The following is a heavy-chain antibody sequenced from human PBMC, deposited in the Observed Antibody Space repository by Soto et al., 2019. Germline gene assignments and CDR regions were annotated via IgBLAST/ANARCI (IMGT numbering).Heavy chain of an antibody. Sequence: QVQLVQSGAEVKKPGASVKVSCKASGYTFTSYAMHWVHQAPGQRLEWMGWSNAGNGNTKYSQKFQGRVTITRDTSATTAYMELSSLRSEDTAVYYCARTIRGGSYYTSWGQGTLVTVSS. J-gene: IGHJ4*02. CDR1: GYTFTSYA. V-gene: IGHV1-3*01. D-gene: IGHD1-26*01. CDR2: SNAGNGNT. CDR3: ARTIRGGSYYTS.